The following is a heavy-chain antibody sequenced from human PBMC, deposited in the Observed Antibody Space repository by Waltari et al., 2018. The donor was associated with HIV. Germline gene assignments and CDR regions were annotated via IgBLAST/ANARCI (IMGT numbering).Heavy chain of an antibody. CDR3: ARRASGWGFFDC. J-gene: IGHJ4*02. V-gene: IGHV3-23*01. CDR2: ISDGGDRT. D-gene: IGHD6-19*01. Sequence: EVQLLESGVGVVQPGGSLRLACAASGFTITRHGMGWARQAPGRGLEWVSAISDGGDRTFYADSVKGHFTISRDSSGNTVYLQMNSLRADDTAVYYCARRASGWGFFDCWGQGTLVTVSS. CDR1: GFTITRHG.